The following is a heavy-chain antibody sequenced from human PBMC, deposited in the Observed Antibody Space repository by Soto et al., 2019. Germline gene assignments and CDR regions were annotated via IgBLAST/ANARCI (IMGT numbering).Heavy chain of an antibody. J-gene: IGHJ6*03. V-gene: IGHV4-34*01. D-gene: IGHD3-10*01. CDR3: ATGLLLLFGELSRPGGYHSSMDV. CDR2: INDSGST. Sequence: QVQLQQWGAGLLKPSETLSLTCAVYGGSFSGYYWSWIRQTPGKGLEWSGEINDSGSTNNNPSLKSRVTILVDTAKTQFSLKLSSVTAASTAVYYCATGLLLLFGELSRPGGYHSSMDVWGKGTKVTVSS. CDR1: GGSFSGYY.